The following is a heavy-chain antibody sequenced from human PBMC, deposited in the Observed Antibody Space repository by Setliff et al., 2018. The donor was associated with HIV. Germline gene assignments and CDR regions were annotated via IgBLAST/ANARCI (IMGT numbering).Heavy chain of an antibody. CDR3: ARGWVRGPIISPGTYFSYGLDV. D-gene: IGHD3-10*01. CDR2: VNRDGAT. V-gene: IGHV4-34*01. J-gene: IGHJ6*02. Sequence: SETLSLTCAVYGGSITGYFWTWIRQSPGKGLEWVGQVNRDGATEYNPSLQSRVTISVDTSKNQFSLKLTSMTAADTAVYYCARGWVRGPIISPGTYFSYGLDVWGQGTPVTVSS. CDR1: GGSITGYF.